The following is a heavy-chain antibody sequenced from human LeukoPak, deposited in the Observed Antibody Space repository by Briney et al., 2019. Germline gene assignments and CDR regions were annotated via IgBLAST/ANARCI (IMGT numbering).Heavy chain of an antibody. CDR3: ARGIAVAGTRGFDY. J-gene: IGHJ4*02. Sequence: GGSLRLSCAASGFTFSSYEMNWVRQAPGKGLEWVSSISSSSYIYYADSVKGRFTISRDNAKNSLYLQMNSLRAEDTAVYYCARGIAVAGTRGFDYWGQGTLVTVSS. V-gene: IGHV3-21*01. CDR1: GFTFSSYE. CDR2: ISSSSYI. D-gene: IGHD6-19*01.